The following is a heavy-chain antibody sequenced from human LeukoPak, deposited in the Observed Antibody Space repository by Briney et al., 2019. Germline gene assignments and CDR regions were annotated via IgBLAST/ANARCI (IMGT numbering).Heavy chain of an antibody. CDR2: IRSKDYGGTT. Sequence: GGSLRLSCTASGFTYGDYALRWLRQAPGQGREGVGFIRSKDYGGTTEYAASVKGRFTISRDDSKSIAYLQMNSLKTEERAVYYCTRDKGTMVRGTYYYDGMDVWRKGTTVTVSS. D-gene: IGHD3-10*01. V-gene: IGHV3-49*03. CDR1: GFTYGDYA. J-gene: IGHJ6*01. CDR3: TRDKGTMVRGTYYYDGMDV.